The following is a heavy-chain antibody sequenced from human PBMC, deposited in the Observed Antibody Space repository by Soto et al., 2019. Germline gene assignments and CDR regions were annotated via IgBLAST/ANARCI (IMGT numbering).Heavy chain of an antibody. Sequence: GGSLRLSCAASGFTFSSYGMHWVRQAPGKGLEWVAVISYDGSNKYYADSVKGRFTISRDNSKNTLYLQMNSLRAEDTAVYYCAKGMGTYYDFWSGPPDPYGMDVWGQGTTVTVSS. CDR3: AKGMGTYYDFWSGPPDPYGMDV. J-gene: IGHJ6*02. D-gene: IGHD3-3*01. V-gene: IGHV3-30*18. CDR2: ISYDGSNK. CDR1: GFTFSSYG.